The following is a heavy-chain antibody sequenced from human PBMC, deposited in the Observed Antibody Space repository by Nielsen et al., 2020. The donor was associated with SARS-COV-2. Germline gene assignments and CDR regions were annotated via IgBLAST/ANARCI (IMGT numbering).Heavy chain of an antibody. D-gene: IGHD4-17*01. V-gene: IGHV4-31*02. J-gene: IGHJ6*02. Sequence: SCAASGFTFSSYGMNWVRQHPGKGLEWIGYIYYSGSTYYNPSLKSRVTISVDTSKNQFSLKLSSVTAADTAVYYCARVIEFTVTTSYYYGMDVWGQGTTVTVSS. CDR3: ARVIEFTVTTSYYYGMDV. CDR1: GFTFSSYG. CDR2: IYYSGST.